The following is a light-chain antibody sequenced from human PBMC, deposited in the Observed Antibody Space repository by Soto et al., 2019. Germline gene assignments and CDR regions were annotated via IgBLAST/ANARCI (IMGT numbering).Light chain of an antibody. V-gene: IGKV3-11*01. J-gene: IGKJ4*01. Sequence: EIVLTQSPATLSLSPGERATLSCRASQSINRHLAWYRQKPGQAPRLLIYGASNRATGIPARFSGSGSVTDFTPTISSLEPEDFGVYYCQQRSNWPPVTFGGGTKVEIK. CDR1: QSINRH. CDR2: GAS. CDR3: QQRSNWPPVT.